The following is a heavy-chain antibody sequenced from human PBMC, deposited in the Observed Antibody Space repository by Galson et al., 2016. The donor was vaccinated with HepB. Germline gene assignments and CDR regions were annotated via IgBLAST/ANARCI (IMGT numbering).Heavy chain of an antibody. CDR1: GFTLSGHA. CDR3: ARDLGSSWRSGSFDF. V-gene: IGHV3-33*01. Sequence: SLRLSCAVSGFTLSGHALHWVRQAPGKGLEWVAIIWYDGSNKYYADSVKERFTIPRDTSKNTLYLQMSSLRVEDTAVYYCARDLGSSWRSGSFDFWGQGSLVTVSS. D-gene: IGHD6-13*01. CDR2: IWYDGSNK. J-gene: IGHJ4*02.